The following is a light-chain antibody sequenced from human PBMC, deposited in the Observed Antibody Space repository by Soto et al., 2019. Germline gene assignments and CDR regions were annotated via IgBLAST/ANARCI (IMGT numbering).Light chain of an antibody. CDR3: QQYGSLYT. Sequence: IVLTQSPGTLSLSPGERTTLFCRASQTVPSNYLAWYQHKPGQAPRLLIFGSSTRATGIPDRFSGGGSGTHFTLTTGRLEPEDLAVYYCQQYGSLYTVGQGTRLE. J-gene: IGKJ2*01. V-gene: IGKV3-20*01. CDR2: GSS. CDR1: QTVPSNY.